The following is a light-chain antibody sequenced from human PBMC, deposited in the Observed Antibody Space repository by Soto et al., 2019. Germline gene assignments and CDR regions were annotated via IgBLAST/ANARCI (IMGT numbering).Light chain of an antibody. V-gene: IGLV2-14*01. CDR3: CSYGSSNTVV. CDR1: SSDIGGYNS. CDR2: DVT. J-gene: IGLJ3*02. Sequence: QAVLTQPASVSGSPGQSITISCTGTSSDIGGYNSVSWYQQHPGKVPKLLIYDVTNRPSGISNRFSGSKSGNTASLTISGLQAEDEADYYCCSYGSSNTVVFGGGTKLTVL.